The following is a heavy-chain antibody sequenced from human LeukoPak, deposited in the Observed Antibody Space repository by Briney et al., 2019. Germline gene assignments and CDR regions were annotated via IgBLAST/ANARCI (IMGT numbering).Heavy chain of an antibody. D-gene: IGHD6-13*01. Sequence: GGSLRLSCAASGFTFSSYGMHWVRQAPGKGLEWVAVISYDGSNKYYADSVKGRFTISRDNSKNTLYLQMNSLRAEDTAVYYCAKDRYSSSWYYFDYWGQGTLVTVSS. CDR3: AKDRYSSSWYYFDY. CDR2: ISYDGSNK. CDR1: GFTFSSYG. V-gene: IGHV3-30*18. J-gene: IGHJ4*02.